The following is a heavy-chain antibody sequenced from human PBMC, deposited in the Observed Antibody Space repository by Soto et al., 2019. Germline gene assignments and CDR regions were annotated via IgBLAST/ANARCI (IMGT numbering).Heavy chain of an antibody. V-gene: IGHV3-48*02. CDR3: ARDEVGYSYGYYRFFDY. CDR1: GFTFSSYS. D-gene: IGHD5-18*01. CDR2: ISSSSSTI. J-gene: IGHJ4*02. Sequence: HPGGSLRLSCAASGFTFSSYSMNWVRQAPGKGLEWVSYISSSSSTIYYADSVKGRFTISRDNAKNSLYLQMNSLRDEDTAVYYCARDEVGYSYGYYRFFDYCGQGTLVIVSS.